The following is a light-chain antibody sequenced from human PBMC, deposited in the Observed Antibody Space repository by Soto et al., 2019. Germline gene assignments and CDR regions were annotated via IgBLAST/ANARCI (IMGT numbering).Light chain of an antibody. Sequence: QSALTQPASVSGSPGQAITISCTGTSSDVGGYNYVSWYQQHPGKAPKVMIYDVSNRPSGVSNRFSGSQSVNKASLTISGLQAEDEADYYCSSYTSGSLYVFGTGTKVTVL. CDR2: DVS. CDR1: SSDVGGYNY. J-gene: IGLJ1*01. CDR3: SSYTSGSLYV. V-gene: IGLV2-14*01.